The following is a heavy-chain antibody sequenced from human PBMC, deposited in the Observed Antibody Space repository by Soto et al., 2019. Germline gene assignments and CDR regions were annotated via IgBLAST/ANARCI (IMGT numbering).Heavy chain of an antibody. Sequence: TLSLARTVTNGSTRREYRMRIPQPTEKGLEWIGYIYYSGSTNYNPSLKSRVTISVDTSKNQFSLKLSSVTAADTAVYYCGGGRGCFYLCPGYPRYVHWG. CDR2: IYYSGST. CDR3: GGGRGCFYLCPGYPRYVH. D-gene: IGHD2-2*01. J-gene: IGHJ1*01. V-gene: IGHV4-59*01. CDR1: NGSTRREY.